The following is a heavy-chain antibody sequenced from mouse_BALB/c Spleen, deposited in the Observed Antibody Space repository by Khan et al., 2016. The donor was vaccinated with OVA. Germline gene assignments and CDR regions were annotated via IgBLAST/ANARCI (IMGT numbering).Heavy chain of an antibody. V-gene: IGHV1-7*01. CDR3: TNHGSSSAWFTY. CDR2: INPSTDYT. D-gene: IGHD1-1*01. Sequence: QVQLQQSGAELAKPGASVKMSCKASGYTFTSYWMHWVKQRPGQGLEWIGYINPSTDYTEYNQKFKDKATLTEDKSSSTAYMQLTSLTSEESAVYYCTNHGSSSAWFTYWGQGTLVTVSA. CDR1: GYTFTSYW. J-gene: IGHJ3*01.